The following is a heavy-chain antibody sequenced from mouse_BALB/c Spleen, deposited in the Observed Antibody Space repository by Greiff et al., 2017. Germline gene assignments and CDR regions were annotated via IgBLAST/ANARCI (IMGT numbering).Heavy chain of an antibody. CDR3: ARYSLDYSYDGSYFDY. D-gene: IGHD2-12*01. CDR2: IRNKANGYTT. J-gene: IGHJ2*01. V-gene: IGHV7-3*02. CDR1: GFTFTDYY. Sequence: EVKLMESGGGLVQPGGSLRLSCATSGFTFTDYYMSWVRQPPGKALEWLGFIRNKANGYTTAYSASVKGLFTNSRDNSQSILYLQMKTLRAEDSATYYCARYSLDYSYDGSYFDYWGQGTTLTVSS.